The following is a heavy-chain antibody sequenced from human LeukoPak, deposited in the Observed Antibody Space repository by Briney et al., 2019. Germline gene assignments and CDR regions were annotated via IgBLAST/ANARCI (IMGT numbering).Heavy chain of an antibody. D-gene: IGHD3-10*01. J-gene: IGHJ6*04. CDR1: GFTFSSYD. CDR2: ISNSGNTI. V-gene: IGHV3-48*03. Sequence: GGSLRLSCAASGFTFSSYDMTWVRQAPGKGLEWVSYISNSGNTIYYADSVKGRFTISRDNSLFLQMNSLRAEDTAVYYCARSRSGTYYNADVWGKGTTVTISS. CDR3: ARSRSGTYYNADV.